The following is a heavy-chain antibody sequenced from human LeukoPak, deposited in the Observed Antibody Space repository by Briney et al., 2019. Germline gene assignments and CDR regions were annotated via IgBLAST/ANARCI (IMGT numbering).Heavy chain of an antibody. J-gene: IGHJ4*02. Sequence: GASVNVSCTPSGYTFTGYYMHWVRQAPGQGLEWMGWINPNSGGTNYAQKFQGRVTMTRDTSISTAYMELSRLRSDDTAVYYCAVYDYVWGSFDFDYWGQGTLVTVSS. V-gene: IGHV1-2*02. CDR1: GYTFTGYY. D-gene: IGHD3-16*01. CDR3: AVYDYVWGSFDFDY. CDR2: INPNSGGT.